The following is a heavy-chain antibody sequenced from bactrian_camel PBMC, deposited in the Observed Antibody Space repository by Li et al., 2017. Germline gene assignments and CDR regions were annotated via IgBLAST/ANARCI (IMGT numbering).Heavy chain of an antibody. CDR1: RINSYC. CDR2: IAVDGAT. Sequence: HVQLVESGGGSVQVGGSLTLSCAFSRINSYCLGWFRQALGKEREGVAAIAVDGATSYADAVKGRFTISQDNAKNTLYLQMNSLKPEDTAMYYCAVGSSLLQMWFHQIADYWGQGTQVTVS. V-gene: IGHV3S53*01. CDR3: AVGSSLLQMWFHQIADY. D-gene: IGHD1*01. J-gene: IGHJ4*01.